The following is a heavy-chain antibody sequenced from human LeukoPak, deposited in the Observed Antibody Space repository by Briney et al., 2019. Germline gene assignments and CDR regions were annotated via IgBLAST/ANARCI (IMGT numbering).Heavy chain of an antibody. D-gene: IGHD2-21*02. CDR2: MYTGGGR. Sequence: GGSLRLSCAASGFTFSDYYMSWVRQPPGKGLEWVSVMYTGGGRYYGDSVKGRFTISRDNSKNTVFLQMNSLRVEDTALYYCTRGQSYCGADCYSDWGQGTLVTVSS. V-gene: IGHV3-66*01. CDR3: TRGQSYCGADCYSD. J-gene: IGHJ4*02. CDR1: GFTFSDYY.